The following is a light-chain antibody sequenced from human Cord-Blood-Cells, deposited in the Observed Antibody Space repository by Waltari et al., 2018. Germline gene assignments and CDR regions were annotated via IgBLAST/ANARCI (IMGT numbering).Light chain of an antibody. CDR1: ALPKQY. Sequence: SYELTQPPSVSVSPGQTARITCSGDALPKQYAYWYQQKPGQAPVLVLYKDSERPSGIPERFSGSSAGKTVTLTISGVQAEDEADYYCQSADSSGTLVVFGGGTKLTVL. J-gene: IGLJ2*01. CDR3: QSADSSGTLVV. CDR2: KDS. V-gene: IGLV3-25*03.